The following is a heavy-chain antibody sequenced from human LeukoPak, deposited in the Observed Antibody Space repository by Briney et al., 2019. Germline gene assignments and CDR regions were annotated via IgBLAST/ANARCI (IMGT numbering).Heavy chain of an antibody. Sequence: GGSLRLSCAASGFTFSSYWMSWVRQAPCKGVDWVANIKQDGSEKYYVDLVKGRFTISRDNAKNSLYLQMNSLKAEDTAVYYCAIDRVRSSGWYRSHYYYYMDVWGKGTTVTVSS. CDR3: AIDRVRSSGWYRSHYYYYMDV. D-gene: IGHD6-19*01. CDR1: GFTFSSYW. J-gene: IGHJ6*03. CDR2: IKQDGSEK. V-gene: IGHV3-7*01.